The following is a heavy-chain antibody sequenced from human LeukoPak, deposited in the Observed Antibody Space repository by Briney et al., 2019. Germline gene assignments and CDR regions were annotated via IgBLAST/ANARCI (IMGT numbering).Heavy chain of an antibody. CDR3: ARDQYPRSYYYGMDV. CDR2: LYSGGST. Sequence: GGSLRLSCAASGFTVSSNYMSWVRQAPGKGLEWVSVLYSGGSTYYADSVKGRFTISRDNSKNTLYLQMNSLRAEDTAVYYCARDQYPRSYYYGMDVWGQGTTVTVSS. D-gene: IGHD4-11*01. CDR1: GFTVSSNY. V-gene: IGHV3-66*01. J-gene: IGHJ6*02.